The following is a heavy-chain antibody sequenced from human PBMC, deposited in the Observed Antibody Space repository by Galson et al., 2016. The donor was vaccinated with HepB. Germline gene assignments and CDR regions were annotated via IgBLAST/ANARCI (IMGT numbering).Heavy chain of an antibody. Sequence: SLRLSRAASGFTFSHYYMNWIRQAPGKGPEWVSYISGSSRYTYYADSVKGRFPISRDNAKNTLYLQMNSLRGEDTAVYYCARVVHSKAFDIWGLGTLVTVSS. CDR3: ARVVHSKAFDI. D-gene: IGHD2/OR15-2a*01. V-gene: IGHV3-11*06. J-gene: IGHJ3*02. CDR1: GFTFSHYY. CDR2: ISGSSRYT.